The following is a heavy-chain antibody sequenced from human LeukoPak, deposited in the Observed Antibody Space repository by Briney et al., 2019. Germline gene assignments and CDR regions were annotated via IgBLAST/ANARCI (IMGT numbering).Heavy chain of an antibody. CDR2: IYYTGIT. Sequence: SETLSLTCTVSGGSISSSDYYWGWIRQPPGKGLEWIGSIYYTGITYYNPSLKSRVTISVDTSKSQFSLKLSSVTAADTAVHYCARHGTSGPFDYWGQGTLVTVSS. J-gene: IGHJ4*02. V-gene: IGHV4-39*01. CDR3: ARHGTSGPFDY. CDR1: GGSISSSDYY. D-gene: IGHD1-1*01.